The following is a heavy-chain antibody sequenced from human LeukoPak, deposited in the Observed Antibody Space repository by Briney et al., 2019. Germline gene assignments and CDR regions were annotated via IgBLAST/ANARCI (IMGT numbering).Heavy chain of an antibody. V-gene: IGHV4-61*02. J-gene: IGHJ4*02. Sequence: SQTLSLTCTVSGGSVSSASYYWSWVRQPAGKGLEWIGLIYMSGSTNYNPSLKSRVTIPVDTSKNQFSLQLSSLTAADTAVYYCAGGYSSGWTAGLDFWGQGTLVTVSS. D-gene: IGHD3-22*01. CDR1: GGSVSSASYY. CDR2: IYMSGST. CDR3: AGGYSSGWTAGLDF.